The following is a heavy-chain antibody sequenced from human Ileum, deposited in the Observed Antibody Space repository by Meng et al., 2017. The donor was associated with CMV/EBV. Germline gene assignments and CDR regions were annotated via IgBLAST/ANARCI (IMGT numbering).Heavy chain of an antibody. Sequence: GESLKISCKGSGYSFTNSWIVWVRQVPGKGLECMGIIYPGDSDTRYSPSFQGQVTTSADRSISTAYLQWSSLKASDTAMYYCARLLGSNSWYTDYWGQGTVVTVSS. CDR1: GYSFTNSW. V-gene: IGHV5-51*01. J-gene: IGHJ4*02. CDR2: IYPGDSDT. D-gene: IGHD6-13*01. CDR3: ARLLGSNSWYTDY.